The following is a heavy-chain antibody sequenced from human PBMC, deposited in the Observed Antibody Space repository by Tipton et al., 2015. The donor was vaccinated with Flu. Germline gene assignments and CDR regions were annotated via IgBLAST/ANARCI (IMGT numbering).Heavy chain of an antibody. CDR2: IRHDGSDK. CDR1: GFTFSGYG. Sequence: SLRLSCAASGFTFSGYGMHWVRQAPGKGLEWVAFIRHDGSDKYYADSVKGRFTISRDDSKNALYLLINSLRVEDAAVYYCAKDGWDTSGWYPFDYWGQGTLVTVFS. CDR3: AKDGWDTSGWYPFDY. V-gene: IGHV3-30*02. D-gene: IGHD6-19*01. J-gene: IGHJ4*02.